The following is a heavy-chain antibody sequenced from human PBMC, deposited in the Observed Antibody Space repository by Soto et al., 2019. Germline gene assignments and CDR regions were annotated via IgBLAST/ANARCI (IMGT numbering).Heavy chain of an antibody. Sequence: QVQLVQSGAEVKKPGASVKVSCKASGYTFTSYDINWVRQATGQGLEWMGWMNPNSGNTGYAQKFQGRVTMTRNTSISTAYMELSSLRSEDTAVYYWARGHSSSWLYGMDVWGQGTTVTVSS. CDR3: ARGHSSSWLYGMDV. CDR1: GYTFTSYD. J-gene: IGHJ6*02. CDR2: MNPNSGNT. D-gene: IGHD6-13*01. V-gene: IGHV1-8*01.